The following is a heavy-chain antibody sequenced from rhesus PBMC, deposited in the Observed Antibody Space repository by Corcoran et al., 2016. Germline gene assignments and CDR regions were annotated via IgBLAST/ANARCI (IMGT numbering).Heavy chain of an antibody. J-gene: IGHJ4*01. V-gene: IGHV4-106*01. CDR3: ARDPSYWGDVGDY. Sequence: QVQLPASGPGLVKPSETLSLPCAVPVASTSDAYSCTWLRLTPGTGLEWIGYIYGSGGGTNYNPSLKNRVTMSIDPSKNQFSPKLSSVTAADTAVYYCARDPSYWGDVGDYWGQGVLVTVSS. D-gene: IGHD3-34*01. CDR2: IYGSGGGT. CDR1: VASTSDAYS.